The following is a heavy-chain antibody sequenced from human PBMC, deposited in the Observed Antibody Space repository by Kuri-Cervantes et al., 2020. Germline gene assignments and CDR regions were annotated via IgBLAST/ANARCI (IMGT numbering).Heavy chain of an antibody. D-gene: IGHD5-18*01. J-gene: IGHJ4*02. CDR2: INPNSGGT. Sequence: ASVLVSCKASGYTFTGYYMHWVRQAPGQGLEWVGWINPNSGGTNYAQKFQGRVTMTRDTSISTAYMELSRLRSDDTAVYYCASGLIRLWIPDYWGQGTLVTVSS. V-gene: IGHV1-2*02. CDR3: ASGLIRLWIPDY. CDR1: GYTFTGYY.